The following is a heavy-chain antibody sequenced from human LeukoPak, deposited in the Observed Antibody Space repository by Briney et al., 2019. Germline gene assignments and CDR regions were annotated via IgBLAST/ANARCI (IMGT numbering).Heavy chain of an antibody. CDR1: GFTFSDYY. CDR3: ARDLEAVAGYFDY. CDR2: ISSSGSTI. D-gene: IGHD6-19*01. J-gene: IGHJ4*02. Sequence: GGSLRLSCAASGFTFSDYYMSWIRQAPGKGLEWVSYISSSGSTIYYADSVKGRFTISRDNAKNSLYLQTNSLRAEDTAVYYCARDLEAVAGYFDYWGQGTLVTVSS. V-gene: IGHV3-11*01.